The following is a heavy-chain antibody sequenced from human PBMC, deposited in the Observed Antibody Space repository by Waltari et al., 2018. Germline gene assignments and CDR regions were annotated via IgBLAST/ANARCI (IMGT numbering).Heavy chain of an antibody. V-gene: IGHV1-46*01. D-gene: IGHD2-21*01. CDR3: ASDTGALWMDV. CDR2: INPSGGST. J-gene: IGHJ6*02. Sequence: QVQLVQSGAEVKKPGASVKISCKTSEYTFTSSYVHWVRQAPGQGLEWMGRINPSGGSTIYAQKVQGRVTMTRDTSTSTVYMELSSLRSEDTAVYYCASDTGALWMDVWDQGTTVTVSS. CDR1: EYTFTSSY.